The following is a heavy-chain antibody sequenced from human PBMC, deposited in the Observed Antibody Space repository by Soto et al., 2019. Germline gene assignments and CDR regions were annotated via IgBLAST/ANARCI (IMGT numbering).Heavy chain of an antibody. CDR2: INPATGAA. Sequence: QLHLVQSGAVVKKPEASVTVSCSASGYPVTAYYMHWVRQAPGRGLEWMGGINPATGAAKYTQTFQGRVTMTRDTSTSTVFMELSGLTSEDTAVFYCARRGGVGVAGSAAFDMWGQGTLVTVSS. CDR1: GYPVTAYY. J-gene: IGHJ3*02. D-gene: IGHD3-3*01. CDR3: ARRGGVGVAGSAAFDM. V-gene: IGHV1-2*02.